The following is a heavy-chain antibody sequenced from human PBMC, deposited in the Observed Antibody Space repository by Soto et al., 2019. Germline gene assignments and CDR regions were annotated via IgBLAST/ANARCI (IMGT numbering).Heavy chain of an antibody. J-gene: IGHJ3*02. Sequence: QVQLVESGGGVVQPGRSLRLSCAASGFTFSSYAMHWVRQAPGKGLEWVAVISYDGSNKYYADSVKGRFTISRDNSKNTLYLQMNGLRAEDTAVYYCAREGTLYCSGGSCYSGGDAFDIWGQGTMVTVSS. CDR2: ISYDGSNK. CDR3: AREGTLYCSGGSCYSGGDAFDI. V-gene: IGHV3-30-3*01. D-gene: IGHD2-15*01. CDR1: GFTFSSYA.